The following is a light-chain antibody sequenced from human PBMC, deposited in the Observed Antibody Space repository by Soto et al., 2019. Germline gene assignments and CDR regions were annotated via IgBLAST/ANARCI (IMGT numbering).Light chain of an antibody. V-gene: IGKV3-11*01. CDR1: QSISTY. CDR2: GIS. CDR3: QQHGQWPIT. J-gene: IGKJ5*01. Sequence: VLTQSPATLSLSPGERATLSCRASQSISTYLAWYQQKPGQAPRLLIYGISKRATDIPDRFSGSGSGTEFTLTISSLQPEDFATYYCQQHGQWPITFGQGTRLEIK.